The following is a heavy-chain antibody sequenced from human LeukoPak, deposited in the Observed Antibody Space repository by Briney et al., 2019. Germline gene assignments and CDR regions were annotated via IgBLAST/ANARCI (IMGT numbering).Heavy chain of an antibody. D-gene: IGHD3-22*01. Sequence: SGTLSLTCAVYGGSFSGYYWSWIRQPPGKGLEWIGEINHSGSTNYNPSLKSRVTISVDTSKNQFSLKLSSVTAADTAVYYCARHVHDSSGYNAFDIWGQGTMVTVSS. CDR1: GGSFSGYY. CDR3: ARHVHDSSGYNAFDI. J-gene: IGHJ3*02. CDR2: INHSGST. V-gene: IGHV4-34*01.